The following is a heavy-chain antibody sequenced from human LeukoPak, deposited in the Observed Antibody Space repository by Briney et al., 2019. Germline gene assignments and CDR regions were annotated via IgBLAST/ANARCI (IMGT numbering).Heavy chain of an antibody. J-gene: IGHJ4*02. CDR2: INPNSGGT. Sequence: ASVKVSCKASGYTFTGYYMHWVRQAPGQGLEWMGRINPNSGGTNYAQKFQGRVTMTRDTSISTAYMELSRLRSDDTAVYYCARDLLPRGGGWYVQADYWGQGTLVTVSS. CDR3: ARDLLPRGGGWYVQADY. V-gene: IGHV1-2*06. D-gene: IGHD6-19*01. CDR1: GYTFTGYY.